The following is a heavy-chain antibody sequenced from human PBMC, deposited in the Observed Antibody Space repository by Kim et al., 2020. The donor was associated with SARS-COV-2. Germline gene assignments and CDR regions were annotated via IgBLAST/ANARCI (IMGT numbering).Heavy chain of an antibody. Sequence: GGSLRLSCAASGFTFSSYWMHWVRQAPGKGLVWVSRINSDGSSTSYADSVKGRFTISRDNAKNTLYLQMNSLRAEDTAVYYCARSIAVAGDAFDIWGQGTMVTVSS. J-gene: IGHJ3*02. D-gene: IGHD6-19*01. V-gene: IGHV3-74*01. CDR3: ARSIAVAGDAFDI. CDR1: GFTFSSYW. CDR2: INSDGSST.